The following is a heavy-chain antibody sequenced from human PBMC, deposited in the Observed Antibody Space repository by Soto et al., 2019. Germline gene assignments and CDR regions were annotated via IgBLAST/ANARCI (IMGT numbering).Heavy chain of an antibody. V-gene: IGHV1-69*13. CDR3: AAHHRDLITMIVVPWFDP. D-gene: IGHD3-22*01. CDR1: GGTFSSYA. Sequence: SVKVSCKASGGTFSSYAISWVRQAPGQGLKWMGGIIPIFGTANYAQKFQGRVTITADESTSTAYMELSSLRSEDTAVYYCAAHHRDLITMIVVPWFDPWGQGTLVTVSS. J-gene: IGHJ5*02. CDR2: IIPIFGTA.